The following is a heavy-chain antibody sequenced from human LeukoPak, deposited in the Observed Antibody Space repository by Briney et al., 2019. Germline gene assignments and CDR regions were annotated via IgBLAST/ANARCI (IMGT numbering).Heavy chain of an antibody. V-gene: IGHV3-11*01. D-gene: IGHD4-17*01. J-gene: IGHJ3*02. CDR3: ARDRAATTVTRKDAFYI. CDR2: ITGSGSTI. CDR1: GFPFSDYY. Sequence: GSLSLSFAASGFPFSDYYMSWIRQAPGKGLEWVSYITGSGSTIYYADSVKGRFTVSRDNAKNSLYLQMNSLRAEDTAVYYCARDRAATTVTRKDAFYIWGQGIMFTVSS.